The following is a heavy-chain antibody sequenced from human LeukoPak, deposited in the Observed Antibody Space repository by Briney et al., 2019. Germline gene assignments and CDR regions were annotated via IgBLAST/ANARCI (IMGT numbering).Heavy chain of an antibody. J-gene: IGHJ3*01. CDR2: TWSDGVAK. Sequence: GGSLRLSCATSGLSVSTSVIHWVRQIPGRGLQWVAGTWSDGVAKYYEASVKGRFTISIDRSKNTVFLQINNLRAEDTALYHCTKETNAFDAWGQGTLVTVSS. CDR3: TKETNAFDA. CDR1: GLSVSTSV. V-gene: IGHV3-33*03. D-gene: IGHD1-7*01.